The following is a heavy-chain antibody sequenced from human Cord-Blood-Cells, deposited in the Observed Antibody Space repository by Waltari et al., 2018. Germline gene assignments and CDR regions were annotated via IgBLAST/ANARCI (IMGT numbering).Heavy chain of an antibody. CDR1: GGSISRYY. CDR3: ARRSIAAAGTNYYYYYMDV. V-gene: IGHV4-59*08. J-gene: IGHJ6*03. CDR2: IYYSGST. D-gene: IGHD6-13*01. Sequence: QVQLQESGPGLVKPSETLSLTCTVSGGSISRYYWSWIRLPPGKGLEWIGYIYYSGSTNYNPSLKSRVTISVDTSKNQFSLKLSSVTAADTAVYYCARRSIAAAGTNYYYYYMDVWGKGTTVTVSS.